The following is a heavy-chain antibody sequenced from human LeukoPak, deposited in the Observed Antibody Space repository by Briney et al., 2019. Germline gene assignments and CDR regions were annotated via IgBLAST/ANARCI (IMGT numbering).Heavy chain of an antibody. CDR3: AKGVGGSANYYYMDV. J-gene: IGHJ6*03. CDR2: INSDGSRI. CDR1: GFTFSSYW. Sequence: GGSLRLSCAASGFTFSSYWMHWVRQAPGKGLVWVSRINSDGSRISYADSVKGRFTISRDDSKNALNLQMNSLRPEDTAVYCCAKGVGGSANYYYMDVWGKGTTVTVSS. D-gene: IGHD3-10*01. V-gene: IGHV3-74*01.